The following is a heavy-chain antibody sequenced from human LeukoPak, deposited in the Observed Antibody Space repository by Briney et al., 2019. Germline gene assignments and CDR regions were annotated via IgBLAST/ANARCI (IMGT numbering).Heavy chain of an antibody. Sequence: PGGSLRLSCAASGFTFSSSWMNWVRQAPGKGLEWVSYISSSGSTIYYADSVKGRFTISRDNAKNSLYLQMNSLRAEDTAVYYCARDLSMVRGVLIDYWGQGTLVTVSS. V-gene: IGHV3-48*04. J-gene: IGHJ4*02. CDR3: ARDLSMVRGVLIDY. CDR1: GFTFSSSW. CDR2: ISSSGSTI. D-gene: IGHD3-10*01.